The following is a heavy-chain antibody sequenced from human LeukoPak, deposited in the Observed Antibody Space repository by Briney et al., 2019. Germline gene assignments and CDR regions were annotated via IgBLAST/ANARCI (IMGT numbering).Heavy chain of an antibody. V-gene: IGHV4-59*08. J-gene: IGHJ4*02. CDR2: IYYSGST. Sequence: SETLSLTCTVSGGSISSYYWSWIRQPPGKGLEWIGYIYYSGSTNYNPSLKSRVTMSVDTSKNQFSLKLSSVTAADTAVYYCARHGYTYGPFDYWGQGTLVTVSS. CDR3: ARHGYTYGPFDY. D-gene: IGHD5-18*01. CDR1: GGSISSYY.